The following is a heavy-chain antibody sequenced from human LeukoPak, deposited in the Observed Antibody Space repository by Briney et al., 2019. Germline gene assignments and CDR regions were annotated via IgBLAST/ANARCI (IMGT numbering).Heavy chain of an antibody. CDR1: GFTFSSYA. Sequence: GGSLRLSCAASGFTFSSYAMSWVRQAPGKGLEWVSAISGSGGSTYYADSVKGRFTISRDNSKNTLYLQMNSLRAEDTAVYYCAKDSHPYYDILTGYYNGRYFDYWGQGTLATVSS. CDR3: AKDSHPYYDILTGYYNGRYFDY. V-gene: IGHV3-23*01. J-gene: IGHJ4*02. CDR2: ISGSGGST. D-gene: IGHD3-9*01.